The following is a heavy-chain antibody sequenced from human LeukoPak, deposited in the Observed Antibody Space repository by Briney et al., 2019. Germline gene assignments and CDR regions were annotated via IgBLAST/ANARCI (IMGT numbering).Heavy chain of an antibody. CDR2: IHYSGST. V-gene: IGHV4-59*08. Sequence: SETLSLTCTVSGGSISSYYWGWIRQPPGKRLEWIGYIHYSGSTNYNPSLKSRVTISVDTSKNQFSLKLSSVTAADTAVYYCARYAFNWNSVFDYWGQGTLVTVSS. CDR1: GGSISSYY. D-gene: IGHD1/OR15-1a*01. CDR3: ARYAFNWNSVFDY. J-gene: IGHJ4*01.